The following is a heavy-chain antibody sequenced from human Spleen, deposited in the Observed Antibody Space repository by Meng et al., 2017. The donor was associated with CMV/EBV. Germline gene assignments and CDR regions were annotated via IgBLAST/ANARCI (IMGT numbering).Heavy chain of an antibody. J-gene: IGHJ4*03. CDR1: GFTFDDYA. V-gene: IGHV3-43D*03. CDR2: ISWDGGST. Sequence: GESLKISCAASGFTFDDYAMHWVRQAPGKGLEWVSLISWDGGSTYYADSVKGRFTISRDNSKNSLYLQMNSLRAEDTALYYCARIDRFDYWGQGTTVTVSS. CDR3: ARIDRFDY. D-gene: IGHD2/OR15-2a*01.